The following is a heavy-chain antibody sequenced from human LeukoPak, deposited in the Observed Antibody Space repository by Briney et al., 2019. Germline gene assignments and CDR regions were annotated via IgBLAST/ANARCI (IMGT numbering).Heavy chain of an antibody. CDR1: GFTFSSYG. V-gene: IGHV3-30*18. J-gene: IGHJ4*02. D-gene: IGHD3-10*01. Sequence: GGSLRLSCAASGFTFSSYGMHWVRQAPGKGLEWVAVISYDGSNKYYADSVKGRFTISRDNSKNTLYLQMNSLRAEDTAVYYCAKESPITMVRGVMPVIDYWGQETLVTVS. CDR2: ISYDGSNK. CDR3: AKESPITMVRGVMPVIDY.